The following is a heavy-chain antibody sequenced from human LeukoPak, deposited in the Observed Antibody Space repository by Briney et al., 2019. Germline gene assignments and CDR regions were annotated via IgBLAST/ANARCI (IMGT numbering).Heavy chain of an antibody. Sequence: PGGSLRLSCAASGFIFSNYGMNWVRQAPGKGLEWVAAISASGSATSYADSVRGRFTISRDNSKNTLYLQMNSLRAEDTAVYYCAKDYDSGGYYSVFDYWGQGTLVTVSS. CDR2: ISASGSAT. J-gene: IGHJ4*02. CDR3: AKDYDSGGYYSVFDY. D-gene: IGHD3-22*01. V-gene: IGHV3-23*01. CDR1: GFIFSNYG.